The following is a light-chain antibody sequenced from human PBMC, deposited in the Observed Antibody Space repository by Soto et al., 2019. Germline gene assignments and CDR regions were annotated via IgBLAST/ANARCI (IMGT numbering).Light chain of an antibody. J-gene: IGLJ1*01. CDR1: SSDVGGYNS. CDR3: SSYTTGGSYV. CDR2: DVS. V-gene: IGLV2-14*01. Sequence: QSALTQPASVSGSPGLSIAISCTGTSSDVGGYNSVSWYQQHPGKAPKLMIYDVSNRPSGVSNRFSGSKSGNTASQTISGLQAEDEGDYYCSSYTTGGSYVFGTGTKVTVL.